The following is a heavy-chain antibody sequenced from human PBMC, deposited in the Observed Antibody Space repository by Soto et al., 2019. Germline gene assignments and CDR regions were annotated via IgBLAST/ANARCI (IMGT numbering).Heavy chain of an antibody. CDR2: ITPSSNYI. J-gene: IGHJ4*02. Sequence: EVQLVESGGGLVKPGGSLRLSCAASGFTFSSYTMNWVRQAPGKGLEWVSSITPSSNYIYYADSVKGRFTISRDNAKNSLYLQMNSLRAEDTAVYYCHCSSFVWGQGALVIVSS. CDR3: HCSSFV. CDR1: GFTFSSYT. D-gene: IGHD6-6*01. V-gene: IGHV3-21*06.